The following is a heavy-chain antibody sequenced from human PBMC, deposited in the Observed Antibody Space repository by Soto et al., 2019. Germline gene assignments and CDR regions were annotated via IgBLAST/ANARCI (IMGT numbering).Heavy chain of an antibody. J-gene: IGHJ4*02. CDR2: FWSTGAT. D-gene: IGHD6-13*01. V-gene: IGHV4-39*01. CDR1: GDSIRSGTYS. Sequence: SETMSLTCTVSGDSIRSGTYSWDWLRQSPGKGLEWIGCFWSTGATYYNPSLKGRLTISLDTSKNQFSLNLNFVTAADTAVYFCARRPLGYFDYWGRGTQVTVSS. CDR3: ARRPLGYFDY.